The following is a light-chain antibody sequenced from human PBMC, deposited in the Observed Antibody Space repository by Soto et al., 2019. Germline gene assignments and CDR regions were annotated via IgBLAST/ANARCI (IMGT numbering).Light chain of an antibody. Sequence: QSALTQPPSASGSPGQSVTISCAGTSSDIGSYDHVSWYQQHPGKAPKLMIYDVTKRPSGVPDRFSGSKSGNAASLTVSGLQTEDEADYYCSSFAGSNNMVFGGGTQLTVL. V-gene: IGLV2-8*01. CDR3: SSFAGSNNMV. CDR1: SSDIGSYDH. J-gene: IGLJ3*02. CDR2: DVT.